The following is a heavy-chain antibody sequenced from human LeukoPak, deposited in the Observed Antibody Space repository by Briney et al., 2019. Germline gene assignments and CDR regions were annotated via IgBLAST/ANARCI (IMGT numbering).Heavy chain of an antibody. CDR2: IYPGDSDT. J-gene: IGHJ4*02. V-gene: IGHV5-51*01. CDR1: GSIFTNYW. Sequence: KSGASLQISCKGSGSIFTNYWIGWVRRLPGKGLEWMGIIYPGDSDTRYSPSFQGQVTISADKSISTAYLQWSSLKASDTAMYYCARRCYYDSSGYSAFCYWGQGTLVTVSS. CDR3: ARRCYYDSSGYSAFCY. D-gene: IGHD3-22*01.